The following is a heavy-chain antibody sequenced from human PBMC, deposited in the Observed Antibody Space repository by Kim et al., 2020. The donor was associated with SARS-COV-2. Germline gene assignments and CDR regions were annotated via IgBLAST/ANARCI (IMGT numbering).Heavy chain of an antibody. CDR2: IDPSDSYT. D-gene: IGHD3-9*01. CDR1: GYSFTAYW. V-gene: IGHV5-10-1*01. J-gene: IGHJ6*02. Sequence: GESLKISCKGSGYSFTAYWISWVRQMPGKGLEWMGRIDPSDSYTNYSPSFQGHVTISADQSISTAYLQWSSLKASDTAMYYCASGRIFYDILTGYSGYYYGMDVGAKGPRSPSP. CDR3: ASGRIFYDILTGYSGYYYGMDV.